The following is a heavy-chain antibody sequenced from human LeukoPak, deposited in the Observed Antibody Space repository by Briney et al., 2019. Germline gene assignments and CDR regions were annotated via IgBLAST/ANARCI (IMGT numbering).Heavy chain of an antibody. Sequence: PGGSLRLSCKGSGFIFMNYDMSWVRQVPGKGLEWVADISDSERNSWHADSVRGRFTISRDNSENTVDLQMNSLRAEDTAIYYCAKDDAWGRYQHWGQGTLVTVSS. J-gene: IGHJ1*01. V-gene: IGHV3-23*01. D-gene: IGHD3-16*01. CDR1: GFIFMNYD. CDR2: ISDSERNS. CDR3: AKDDAWGRYQH.